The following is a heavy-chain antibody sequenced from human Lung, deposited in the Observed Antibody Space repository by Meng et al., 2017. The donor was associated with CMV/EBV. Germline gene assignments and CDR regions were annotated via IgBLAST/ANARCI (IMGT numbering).Heavy chain of an antibody. J-gene: IGHJ4*02. Sequence: QVQLVQSGAEVKKPGASVKVSCKASGYTFTNFGISWVRQAPGQGLDRMGWISGYKGNTNYAQKFQGRVTMTTNTSTSTAYMELGSLRPDDTAVYYCARDSSGYYYTDDYWGQGTLVTVSS. V-gene: IGHV1-18*01. CDR1: GYTFTNFG. D-gene: IGHD3-22*01. CDR3: ARDSSGYYYTDDY. CDR2: ISGYKGNT.